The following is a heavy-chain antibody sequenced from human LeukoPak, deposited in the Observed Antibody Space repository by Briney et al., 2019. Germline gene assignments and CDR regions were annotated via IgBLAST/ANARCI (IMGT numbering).Heavy chain of an antibody. CDR3: ARESSGRSLNY. Sequence: GGSLRLSCAVSGFTFSDYWMTWVRQAPGRGLEWVANIKEDGSDKQYVDSVQGRFTLSRDTAENSLYLQMNSLRAEDTGIYYCARESSGRSLNYWGQGTQVTVSS. J-gene: IGHJ4*02. D-gene: IGHD1-26*01. CDR1: GFTFSDYW. V-gene: IGHV3-7*01. CDR2: IKEDGSDK.